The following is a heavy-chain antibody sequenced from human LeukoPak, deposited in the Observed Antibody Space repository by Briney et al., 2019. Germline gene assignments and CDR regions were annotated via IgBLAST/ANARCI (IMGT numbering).Heavy chain of an antibody. CDR3: ATGRGHYYDSSGYLDY. Sequence: GASVKVSCKASGYTFTGYYMHWVRQAPGQGLEWMGWINPNSGGTNYAQKFQGRVTMTRDTSISTAYMELSRLRPDDTAVYYCATGRGHYYDSSGYLDYWGQGTLVTVSS. V-gene: IGHV1-2*02. CDR1: GYTFTGYY. D-gene: IGHD3-22*01. J-gene: IGHJ4*02. CDR2: INPNSGGT.